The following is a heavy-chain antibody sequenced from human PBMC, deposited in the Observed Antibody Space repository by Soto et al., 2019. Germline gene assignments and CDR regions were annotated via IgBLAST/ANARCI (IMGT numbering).Heavy chain of an antibody. CDR2: ISSSSSNI. V-gene: IGHV3-48*02. CDR1: GFTLSSYS. J-gene: IGHJ6*02. CDR3: ARDNPRSSGWDV. Sequence: EVQLVESGGGVVQPGGSLRLSCEASGFTLSSYSMNWARQAPGQGLEWVSYISSSSSNIYYADSVKGRLTISRDNAKNSLYLQMNSLRDEDTAVYYCARDNPRSSGWDVWGQGTTVTVSS.